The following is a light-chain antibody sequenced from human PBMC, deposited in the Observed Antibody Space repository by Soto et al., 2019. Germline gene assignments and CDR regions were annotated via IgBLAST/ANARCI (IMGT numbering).Light chain of an antibody. CDR1: QSVNTY. CDR3: QHRSNWPQLT. CDR2: DAS. Sequence: EIVLTQSPATLSLSPGERATLSCRASQSVNTYLAWYQQKPGQAPRLLIYDASNTATGIPARFSGSGSGTDFTLTISSLEPEDFAVYYCQHRSNWPQLTFGGGTKVEIK. V-gene: IGKV3-11*01. J-gene: IGKJ4*01.